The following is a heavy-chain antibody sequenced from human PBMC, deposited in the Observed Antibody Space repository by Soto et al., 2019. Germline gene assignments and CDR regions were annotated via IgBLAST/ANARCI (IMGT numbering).Heavy chain of an antibody. Sequence: SETLSLTCTVSGGSISSSSYYWGWIRQPPGKGLEWIGSIYYSGSTYYNPSLKSRVTISVDTSKNQFSLKLSSVTAADTAVYYCARHPSNFWFDPWGQGTLVTVSS. CDR3: ARHPSNFWFDP. V-gene: IGHV4-39*01. D-gene: IGHD4-4*01. CDR1: GGSISSSSYY. J-gene: IGHJ5*02. CDR2: IYYSGST.